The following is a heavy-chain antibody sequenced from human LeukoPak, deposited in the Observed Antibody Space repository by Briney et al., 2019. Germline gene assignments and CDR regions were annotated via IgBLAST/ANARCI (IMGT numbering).Heavy chain of an antibody. J-gene: IGHJ4*02. V-gene: IGHV4-59*01. Sequence: SETLSLTCTVSGGSISSYYWSWIRQPPGKGLEWIGCIYYSGSTNYNPSLKSRVTISVDTSKNQFSLKLSSVTAADTAVYYCAREGRDGYFDYWGQGTLVTVSS. CDR1: GGSISSYY. D-gene: IGHD5-24*01. CDR3: AREGRDGYFDY. CDR2: IYYSGST.